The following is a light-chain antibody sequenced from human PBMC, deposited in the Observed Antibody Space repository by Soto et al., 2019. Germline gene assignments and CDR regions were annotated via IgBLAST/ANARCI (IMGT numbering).Light chain of an antibody. CDR2: GAS. CDR3: QQYNHWPPAWT. V-gene: IGKV3-15*01. J-gene: IGKJ1*01. CDR1: QSVSSSY. Sequence: ELVLTQSPGTLSFSPGDSASLSCRASQSVSSSYLAWYQQKPGKAPRLLIYGASNRATGIPARFSGSGSGTEFSLNISSLQSEDFAIYYCQQYNHWPPAWTCGQGTKVDIK.